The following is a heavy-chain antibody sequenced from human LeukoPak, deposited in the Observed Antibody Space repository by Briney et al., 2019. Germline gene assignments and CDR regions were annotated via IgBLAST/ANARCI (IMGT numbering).Heavy chain of an antibody. CDR1: GGSIRSYY. D-gene: IGHD2-15*01. Sequence: SETMSLTCTVSGGSIRSYYWSWIRQPPGKGLEWIGYIYYSGSTNSNPSLKSRVTISVDTSKSQFSLKVSSVTAADTAVYYCARALTPGYCSGGTSSYFDYWGQGTLVTVSS. V-gene: IGHV4-59*01. CDR2: IYYSGST. CDR3: ARALTPGYCSGGTSSYFDY. J-gene: IGHJ4*02.